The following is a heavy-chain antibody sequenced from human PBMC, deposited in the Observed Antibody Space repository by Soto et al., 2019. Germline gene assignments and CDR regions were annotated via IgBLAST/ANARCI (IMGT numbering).Heavy chain of an antibody. CDR1: GGSISSYY. CDR2: IYHSGST. J-gene: IGHJ4*02. D-gene: IGHD2-15*01. CDR3: ARGEVVALGY. V-gene: IGHV4-59*12. Sequence: SETLSLTCTVSGGSISSYYWTWIRQPPGKGLEWIGYIYHSGSTYYNPSLKSRVTILVDRSKNQFSLKLSSVTAADTAVYYCARGEVVALGYWGQGTLVTVS.